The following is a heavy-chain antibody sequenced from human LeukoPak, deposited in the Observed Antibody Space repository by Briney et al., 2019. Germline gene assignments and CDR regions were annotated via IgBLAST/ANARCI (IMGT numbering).Heavy chain of an antibody. D-gene: IGHD6-13*01. CDR1: GGSISGYY. J-gene: IGHJ4*02. V-gene: IGHV4-4*07. CDR3: ARDSEGVAAAGAI. CDR2: LYTRGST. Sequence: KPSETLSLTCTVSGGSISGYYWSWIRQPAGKGLEWIGRLYTRGSTNYSPSLKSRVTMSVDTSKNQFSLMLSSVTAADTAVYYCARDSEGVAAAGAIWGQGTLVTVSS.